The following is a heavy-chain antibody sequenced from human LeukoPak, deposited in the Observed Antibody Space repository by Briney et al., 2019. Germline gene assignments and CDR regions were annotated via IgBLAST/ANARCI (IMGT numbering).Heavy chain of an antibody. CDR2: ISAYNGNT. Sequence: GASVKVSCKASGVTFSNFAISWVRQAPGQGLEWMGWISAYNGNTNYAQKLQGRVTMTTDTSTSTAYMELRSLRSDDTAVYYCARITMVRGVIGDYWGQGTLVTVSS. V-gene: IGHV1-18*01. CDR3: ARITMVRGVIGDY. J-gene: IGHJ4*02. D-gene: IGHD3-10*01. CDR1: GVTFSNFA.